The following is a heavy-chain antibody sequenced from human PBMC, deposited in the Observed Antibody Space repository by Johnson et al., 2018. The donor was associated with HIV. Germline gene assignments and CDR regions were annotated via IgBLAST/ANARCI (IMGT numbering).Heavy chain of an antibody. V-gene: IGHV3-7*01. CDR1: GFTFSSYW. Sequence: VQLVESGGGVVKPGGSLRLSCTVSGFTFSSYWMSWVRQAPGKGLEWVANIKQDGSNKYYADSVKGRFTISRDNSKNTLYLQMNSLRAEDTAVYYCARDPSPSSYRAFDIWGQGTMVTVSS. CDR2: IKQDGSNK. J-gene: IGHJ3*02. D-gene: IGHD5-12*01. CDR3: ARDPSPSSYRAFDI.